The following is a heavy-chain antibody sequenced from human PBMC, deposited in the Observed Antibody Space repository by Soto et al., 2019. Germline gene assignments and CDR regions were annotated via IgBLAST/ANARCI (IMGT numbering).Heavy chain of an antibody. CDR2: ISSNGGIT. Sequence: EVQLVESGGVLVQPGGSLRLSCAASGFTFSSYDMHWVRQAPGKGLEYISAISSNGGITYYANSVKGRFTISRDNSKNMMYLQMGSLRAEDMAVYYCVRDTSFDYWGQGTLVTVSS. CDR3: VRDTSFDY. CDR1: GFTFSSYD. D-gene: IGHD3-16*01. V-gene: IGHV3-64*01. J-gene: IGHJ4*02.